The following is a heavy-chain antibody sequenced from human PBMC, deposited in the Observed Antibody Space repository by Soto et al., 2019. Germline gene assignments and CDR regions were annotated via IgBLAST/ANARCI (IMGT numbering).Heavy chain of an antibody. Sequence: QVQLVESGGGVVQPGRSLRLSCAASGFTFSSYAMHWVRQAPGKGLEWVADISYDGSNKYYADSVKGRFTISRDNSKNTLYLQMNSLRAEDTAVYYCARGKDIVVVVAATGGMDVWGQGTTVTVSS. CDR2: ISYDGSNK. CDR3: ARGKDIVVVVAATGGMDV. J-gene: IGHJ6*02. D-gene: IGHD2-15*01. CDR1: GFTFSSYA. V-gene: IGHV3-30-3*01.